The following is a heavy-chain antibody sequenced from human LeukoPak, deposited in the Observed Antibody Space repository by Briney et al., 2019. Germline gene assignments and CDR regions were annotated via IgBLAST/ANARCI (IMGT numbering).Heavy chain of an antibody. Sequence: SETLSLTCTVSGYSISSGYYWGWIRQPPGKGLEWIGSIYYSGSTYYNPSLKSRVTISVDTSKNQFSLKLRSVTAADTAVYYCARVVRGVMGYYYYMDVWGKGTTVTISS. CDR2: IYYSGST. V-gene: IGHV4-38-2*02. J-gene: IGHJ6*03. CDR1: GYSISSGYY. CDR3: ARVVRGVMGYYYYMDV. D-gene: IGHD3-10*01.